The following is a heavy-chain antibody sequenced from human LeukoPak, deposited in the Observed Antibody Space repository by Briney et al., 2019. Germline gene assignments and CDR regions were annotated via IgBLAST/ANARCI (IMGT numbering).Heavy chain of an antibody. V-gene: IGHV4-4*07. CDR1: GGSISGYY. J-gene: IGHJ4*02. CDR2: IYTSGRP. D-gene: IGHD3-22*01. CDR3: ARGRWGYDWHYFDY. Sequence: SETLSLTCTVSGGSISGYYWSWIRQPAGKGLEWSGRIYTSGRPNYNPSLKSRVTMSVDTSKNQFSLKLSSVTAADTAVYYCARGRWGYDWHYFDYWGQGSLVTVSS.